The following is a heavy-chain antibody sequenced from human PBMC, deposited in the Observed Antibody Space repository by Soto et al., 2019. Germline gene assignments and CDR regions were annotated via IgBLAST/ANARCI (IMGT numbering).Heavy chain of an antibody. CDR3: ARGIAVESKYYYYMDV. CDR1: GGSISSYY. V-gene: IGHV4-59*01. D-gene: IGHD6-19*01. Sequence: QVQLQESGPGLVKPSETLSLTCTVSGGSISSYYWSWIRQPPGKGLEWIGYIYYSGSTNYNPSLKSRVTISVDTSKNQFSLKLSSVTAADTAVYYCARGIAVESKYYYYMDVWGKGTTVTVSS. J-gene: IGHJ6*03. CDR2: IYYSGST.